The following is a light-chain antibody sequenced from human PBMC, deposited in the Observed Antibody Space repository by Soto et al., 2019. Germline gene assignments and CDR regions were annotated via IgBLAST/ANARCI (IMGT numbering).Light chain of an antibody. V-gene: IGKV3-20*01. CDR2: GAS. CDR3: QQYDNYKPLT. Sequence: EIVLTQSPGTLSLSPGERATLSCRASQSLRSSYLAWYQQKPGQAPRLLIYGASSRATGIPDRFSGSGSGTQFTLTINGLQPDDFATYYCQQYDNYKPLTFGGGTKVDIK. CDR1: QSLRSSY. J-gene: IGKJ4*01.